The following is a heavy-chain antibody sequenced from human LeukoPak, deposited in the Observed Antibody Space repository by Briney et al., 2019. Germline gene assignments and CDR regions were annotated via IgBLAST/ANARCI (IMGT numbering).Heavy chain of an antibody. CDR3: ARPEGFLYSSSWWYFDY. CDR2: INPNSGGT. D-gene: IGHD6-13*01. CDR1: GYTFTGYY. J-gene: IGHJ4*02. Sequence: ASVEVSCKASGYTFTGYYMHWVRQAPGQGLEWMGWINPNSGGTNYAQKFQGRVTMTRDTSISTAYMELSRLRSDDTAVYYCARPEGFLYSSSWWYFDYWGQGTLVTVSS. V-gene: IGHV1-2*02.